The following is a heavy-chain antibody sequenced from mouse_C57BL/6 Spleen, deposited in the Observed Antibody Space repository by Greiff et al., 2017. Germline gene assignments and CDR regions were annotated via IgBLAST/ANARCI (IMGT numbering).Heavy chain of an antibody. CDR1: GYAFSSSW. CDR3: ARYYDYDGYYAMDY. D-gene: IGHD2-4*01. CDR2: IYPGDGDP. Sequence: QVQLQQSGPELVKPGASVKISCKASGYAFSSSWMNWVKQRPGKGLEWIGRIYPGDGDPNYNGKFKGKATLTADKSSSTAYMQLSSLTSEDSAVYFCARYYDYDGYYAMDYWGQGTSVTVSS. V-gene: IGHV1-82*01. J-gene: IGHJ4*01.